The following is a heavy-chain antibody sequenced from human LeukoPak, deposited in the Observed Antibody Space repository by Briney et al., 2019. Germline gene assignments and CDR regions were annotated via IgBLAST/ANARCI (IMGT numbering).Heavy chain of an antibody. CDR3: ARSFGETPLNWFDP. J-gene: IGHJ5*02. CDR2: ISTGGSTA. D-gene: IGHD3-10*01. V-gene: IGHV3-48*03. CDR1: GFIFSSYE. Sequence: GGSLRLSCAASGFIFSSYEMNWIRQAPGKGLEWVSYISTGGSTAYYADSVKGRFTISRDNAKNSLYLQMHSLRAEDTAVYYCARSFGETPLNWFDPWGQGTLVTVSS.